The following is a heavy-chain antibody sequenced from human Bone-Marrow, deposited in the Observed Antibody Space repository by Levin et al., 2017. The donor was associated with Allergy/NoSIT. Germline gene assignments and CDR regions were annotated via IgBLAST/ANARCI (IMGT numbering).Heavy chain of an antibody. Sequence: PGGSLRLSCATSGFPFSTYGMAWVRQAPGKGLEWVASITTTSNYIHYADSVKGRFTISRDNANNSLSLQMNRLRGDDTAVYYCARAAGAAGRGGMAVWGQGATVTVSS. CDR1: GFPFSTYG. V-gene: IGHV3-21*01. CDR3: ARAAGAAGRGGMAV. CDR2: ITTTSNYI. J-gene: IGHJ6*02. D-gene: IGHD6-13*01.